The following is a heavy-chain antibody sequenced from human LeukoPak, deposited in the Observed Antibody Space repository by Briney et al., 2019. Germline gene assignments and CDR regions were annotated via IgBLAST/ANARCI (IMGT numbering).Heavy chain of an antibody. CDR3: ARDNLAAAGFDY. V-gene: IGHV1-2*04. J-gene: IGHJ4*02. Sequence: GASVKVSCKASGYTFTGYYMHWVRQAPGQGLEWMGWINPNSGGTNYAQKFQGWVTMTRDTSISIAYMELSRLRSDDTAVYYCARDNLAAAGFDYWGQGTLVTVSS. D-gene: IGHD6-13*01. CDR1: GYTFTGYY. CDR2: INPNSGGT.